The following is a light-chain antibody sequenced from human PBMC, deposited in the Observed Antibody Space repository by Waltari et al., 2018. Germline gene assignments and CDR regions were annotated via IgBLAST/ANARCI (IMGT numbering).Light chain of an antibody. CDR1: QSISTY. Sequence: DIQMTQSPSSLSASVGDRVTITCRASQSISTYFNWYQQKPGKAPKLLISDTSSLQTGVPSRFSGRGSGTDFTLTISSLQADDLATYYCQQSYSPLSTFGQGTKVEIK. CDR3: QQSYSPLST. CDR2: DTS. J-gene: IGKJ1*01. V-gene: IGKV1-39*01.